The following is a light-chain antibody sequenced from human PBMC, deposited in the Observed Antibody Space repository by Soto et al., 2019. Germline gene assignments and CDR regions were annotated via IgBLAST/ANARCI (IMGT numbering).Light chain of an antibody. Sequence: YELTQPSSVSVSPGQTARITCSGDVLAKKYARWFQQKPGQAPVLVIYKDSERPSGIPERFSGSSSGTTVTLTISGAQVEDEADYYCYSAADNNAVFGGGTQLTVL. J-gene: IGLJ7*01. CDR2: KDS. CDR3: YSAADNNAV. CDR1: VLAKKY. V-gene: IGLV3-27*01.